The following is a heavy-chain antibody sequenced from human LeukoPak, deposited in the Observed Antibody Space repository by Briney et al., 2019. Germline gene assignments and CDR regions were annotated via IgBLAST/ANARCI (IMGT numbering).Heavy chain of an antibody. CDR3: ARNNSNGFDF. V-gene: IGHV4-38-2*02. CDR1: GYSISGGYY. CDR2: IFQSVST. D-gene: IGHD6-19*01. J-gene: IGHJ4*02. Sequence: SETLSLTCTVSGYSISGGYYWGWIRQPPGMGLEWIGTIFQSVSTYYNPSLKSRVTTSVDTSKNQFSLKLSSVTAADTAVYYCARNNSNGFDFWSQGTLVTVSS.